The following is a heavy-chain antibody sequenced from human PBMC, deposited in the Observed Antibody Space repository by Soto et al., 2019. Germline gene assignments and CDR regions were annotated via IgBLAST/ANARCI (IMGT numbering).Heavy chain of an antibody. D-gene: IGHD2-15*01. CDR2: INPSGGST. CDR1: GYTFTSYY. CDR3: ARDYRSGCCQQYYYYRMDG. V-gene: IGHV1-46*01. Sequence: DSVKVSCTASGYTFTSYYMHWVRHAPGQGLEWMGIINPSGGSTSYAQKFQGRVTMTRDTSTSTVYMELSSLRSEETAVYYCARDYRSGCCQQYYYYRMDGCGPGNQVTVYS. J-gene: IGHJ6*02.